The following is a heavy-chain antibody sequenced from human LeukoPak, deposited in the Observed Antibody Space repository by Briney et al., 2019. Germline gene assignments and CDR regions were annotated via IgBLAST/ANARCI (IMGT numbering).Heavy chain of an antibody. D-gene: IGHD6-13*01. CDR1: GGSISSGGYY. CDR2: IYHSGST. J-gene: IGHJ4*02. CDR3: AREGYSSSVIDC. Sequence: PSETLSLTCTVSGGSISSGGYYWSWIRQHPGKGLEWIGYIYHSGSTYYNPSLKSRVTISVDRSKNQFSLKLSSVTAADTAVYYCAREGYSSSVIDCWGQGTLVTVSS. V-gene: IGHV4-31*03.